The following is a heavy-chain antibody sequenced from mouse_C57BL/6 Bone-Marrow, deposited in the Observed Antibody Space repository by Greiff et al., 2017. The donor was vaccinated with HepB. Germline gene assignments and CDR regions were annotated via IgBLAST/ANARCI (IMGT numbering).Heavy chain of an antibody. J-gene: IGHJ4*01. D-gene: IGHD1-1*01. CDR1: GYTFTSYW. V-gene: IGHV1-55*01. CDR2: IYPGSGST. Sequence: QVQLQQPGAELVKPGASVKMSCKASGYTFTSYWITWVKQRPGQGLEWIGDIYPGSGSTNYNEKFKSKATLTVDTSSSTAYMQLSSLTSEDSAVYYCARWRTTVVAKGYAMDYWGQGTAVTVSS. CDR3: ARWRTTVVAKGYAMDY.